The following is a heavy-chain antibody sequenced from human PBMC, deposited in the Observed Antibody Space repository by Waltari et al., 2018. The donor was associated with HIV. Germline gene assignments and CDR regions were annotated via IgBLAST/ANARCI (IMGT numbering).Heavy chain of an antibody. J-gene: IGHJ5*02. CDR3: ARESPNCSSSSCYGFDP. CDR2: INPSGGST. V-gene: IGHV1-46*01. Sequence: QVQLVQSGAAVKKPGASVKLYCKPSGYTFTTYYMHWVRHAPGQGLEWMGIINPSGGSTSYAQKFQGRVTMTRDTSTSTVYMELSSLRSEDTAVYYCARESPNCSSSSCYGFDPWGQGTLVTVSS. D-gene: IGHD2-2*01. CDR1: GYTFTTYY.